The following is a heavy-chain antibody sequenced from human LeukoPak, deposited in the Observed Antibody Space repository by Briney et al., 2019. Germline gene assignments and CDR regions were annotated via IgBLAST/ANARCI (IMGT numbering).Heavy chain of an antibody. V-gene: IGHV1-18*01. D-gene: IGHD3-3*01. Sequence: ASVKVSCKASGYTFTNYGISWVRQAPGQGLEWMGWISIYNGNTDYAQILRGRVTMTTDTSTSTAYMELRSLRSDDTAVYYCARITYDFWSGYYMPDDPWGQGTLVTVSS. CDR1: GYTFTNYG. CDR2: ISIYNGNT. CDR3: ARITYDFWSGYYMPDDP. J-gene: IGHJ5*02.